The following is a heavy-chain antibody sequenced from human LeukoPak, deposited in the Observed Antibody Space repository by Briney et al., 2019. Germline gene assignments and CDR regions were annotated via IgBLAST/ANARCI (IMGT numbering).Heavy chain of an antibody. CDR1: GGSISSSSYY. J-gene: IGHJ6*03. D-gene: IGHD3-10*01. CDR3: ARHGPSPWFGGSTDYYYYMDV. CDR2: IYYSGST. Sequence: SSETLSLTCTVSGGSISSSSYYWGWIRQPPGKGLEWIGSIYYSGSTYYNPSLKSRVTISVDTSKNQFSLKLSSVTAADTAVYYCARHGPSPWFGGSTDYYYYMDVWGKGTTVTISS. V-gene: IGHV4-39*01.